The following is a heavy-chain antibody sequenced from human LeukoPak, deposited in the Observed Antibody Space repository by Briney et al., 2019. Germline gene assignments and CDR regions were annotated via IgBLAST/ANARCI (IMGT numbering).Heavy chain of an antibody. J-gene: IGHJ4*02. CDR1: GYTFTSYG. CDR3: ARAGGYYCDSSGSIDY. V-gene: IGHV1-18*01. Sequence: ASVKASCKASGYTFTSYGISWVRQAPGQGLEWMGWISAYNGNTNYAQKLQGRVTMTTDTSTSTAYMELRSLRSDDTAVYYCARAGGYYCDSSGSIDYWGQGTLVTVSS. D-gene: IGHD3-22*01. CDR2: ISAYNGNT.